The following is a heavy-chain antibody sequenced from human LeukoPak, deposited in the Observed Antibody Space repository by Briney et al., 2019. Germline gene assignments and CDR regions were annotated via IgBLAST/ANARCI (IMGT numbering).Heavy chain of an antibody. Sequence: GGSLRLSCAASGFTFSSYSMNWVRQAPGKGLEWVSSISSSSSYIYYADSVKGRITISRDNAKNSLYLQMNSLRAEDPAVYYCARDRLGCSSTSCYSGAFDIWGQGTMVTVSS. CDR1: GFTFSSYS. CDR2: ISSSSSYI. CDR3: ARDRLGCSSTSCYSGAFDI. V-gene: IGHV3-21*01. J-gene: IGHJ3*02. D-gene: IGHD2-2*01.